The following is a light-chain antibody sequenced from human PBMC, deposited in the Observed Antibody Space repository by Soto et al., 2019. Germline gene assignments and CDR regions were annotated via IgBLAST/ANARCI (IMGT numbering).Light chain of an antibody. Sequence: QSVLTQPPSVSAAPGQKVTISCSGSSSNIGKNYVSWYQQLPGTAPKLLIYDNNKRPSGIPDRFSGSKSGTSATLGITGLQTGDEADYYCGTWDNSLSVYVFGSGTKLTVL. J-gene: IGLJ1*01. CDR2: DNN. CDR1: SSNIGKNY. V-gene: IGLV1-51*01. CDR3: GTWDNSLSVYV.